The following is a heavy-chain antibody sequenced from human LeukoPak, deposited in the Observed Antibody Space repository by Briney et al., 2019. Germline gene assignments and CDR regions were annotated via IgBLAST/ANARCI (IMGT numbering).Heavy chain of an antibody. V-gene: IGHV1-2*06. Sequence: ASVKVSCKASGYTFTGYYMHWVRQAPGQGLEWMGRINPNSGGTNYAQKFQGRVTMTRDTSISTAYMELSRLRSDDTAVYYCARLYSYGYAVDYWSQGTLVTVSS. J-gene: IGHJ4*02. CDR3: ARLYSYGYAVDY. CDR2: INPNSGGT. D-gene: IGHD5-18*01. CDR1: GYTFTGYY.